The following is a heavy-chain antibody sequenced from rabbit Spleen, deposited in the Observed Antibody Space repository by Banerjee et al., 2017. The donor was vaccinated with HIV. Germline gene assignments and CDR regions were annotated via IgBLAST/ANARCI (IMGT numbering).Heavy chain of an antibody. D-gene: IGHD1-1*01. J-gene: IGHJ4*01. CDR1: GFSFSSYYY. Sequence: QSLEESGGDLVKPGASLTLTCTASGFSFSSYYYMYWVRQAPGKGLEYIGYITSGGSTYYASWVNGRFTISKTSSTVDLKMTSLTAADTATYFCARYVSSSGYYDLWGPGTLVTVS. CDR3: ARYVSSSGYYDL. CDR2: ITSGGST. V-gene: IGHV1S40*01.